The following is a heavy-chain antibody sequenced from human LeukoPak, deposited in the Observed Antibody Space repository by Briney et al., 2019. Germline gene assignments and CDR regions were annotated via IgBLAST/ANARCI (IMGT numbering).Heavy chain of an antibody. CDR2: IKQDGSEK. CDR1: GFTFSSYW. V-gene: IGHV3-7*05. Sequence: GSLRLSCAASGFTFSSYWMSWVRQAPGKGLEWVANIKQDGSEKYYVDSVKGRFTISRDNAQNSLYLQMNSLRAEDTAVYYCASYCSGGSCHDYWGQGTLVTV. J-gene: IGHJ4*02. D-gene: IGHD2-15*01. CDR3: ASYCSGGSCHDY.